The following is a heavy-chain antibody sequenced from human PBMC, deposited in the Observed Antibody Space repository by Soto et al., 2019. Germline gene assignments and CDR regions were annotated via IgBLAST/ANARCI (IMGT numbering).Heavy chain of an antibody. D-gene: IGHD3-22*01. CDR1: GYTFTSTW. CDR2: INPYGGAA. J-gene: IGHJ4*02. CDR3: ARDRLHSSAYWWLDY. Sequence: ASVKVSCKASGYTFTSTWMHWVRQAPGRGLEWMGIINPYGGAATYAEKFQGRVTMTRDTSTATDYMELSSLRSEDTAMYYCARDRLHSSAYWWLDYWGQGTQVTVSS. V-gene: IGHV1-46*01.